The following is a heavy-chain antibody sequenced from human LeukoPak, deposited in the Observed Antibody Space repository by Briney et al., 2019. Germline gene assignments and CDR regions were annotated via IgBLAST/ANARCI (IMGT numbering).Heavy chain of an antibody. J-gene: IGHJ5*02. CDR1: GFTFSSYS. Sequence: GGSLRLSCAASGFTFSSYSMNWVRQAPGKGLEWVSYISSSSTIYYADSVKGRFTISRDNAKNSLYLQMNSLRDEDTAVYYCAREYGYYYDSSGSMNWFDPWGQGTLVTVSS. V-gene: IGHV3-48*02. D-gene: IGHD3-22*01. CDR3: AREYGYYYDSSGSMNWFDP. CDR2: ISSSSTI.